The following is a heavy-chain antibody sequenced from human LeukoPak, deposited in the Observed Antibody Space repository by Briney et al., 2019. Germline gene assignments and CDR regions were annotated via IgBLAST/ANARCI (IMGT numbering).Heavy chain of an antibody. Sequence: GGSLRLSCAASGFSFSSYSMNWVRQAPGKGLEWVSSISSSSSYIYYTDSVKGRFTISRDNAKNSLYLQMNSLRAEGTAVYYCARDTTYGSGTYSFDYWGLGTLVTVSS. CDR2: ISSSSSYI. V-gene: IGHV3-21*01. CDR1: GFSFSSYS. J-gene: IGHJ4*02. CDR3: ARDTTYGSGTYSFDY. D-gene: IGHD3-10*01.